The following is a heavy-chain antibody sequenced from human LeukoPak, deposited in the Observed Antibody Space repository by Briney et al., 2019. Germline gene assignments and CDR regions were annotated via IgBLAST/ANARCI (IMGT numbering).Heavy chain of an antibody. J-gene: IGHJ1*01. V-gene: IGHV3-21*01. D-gene: IGHD6-13*01. Sequence: PGGSLRLSCAASGFTFSSYSMNWVRQAPGKGLEWVSSISSSSSYIYYADSVKGRFTISRDNAKNSLYLQMNSLRAEDTAVYYCARASPSGIAAAGSLFQHWGQGTLVTVSS. CDR2: ISSSSSYI. CDR3: ARASPSGIAAAGSLFQH. CDR1: GFTFSSYS.